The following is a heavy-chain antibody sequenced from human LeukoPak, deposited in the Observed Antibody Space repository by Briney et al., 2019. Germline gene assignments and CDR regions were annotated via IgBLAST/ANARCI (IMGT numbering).Heavy chain of an antibody. Sequence: GGSLRLSCAASGFTFRNYEMNWVRQAPGKGLEWISYISGSGITIYYADSVKGRFTISRDNAKNSLYLQMNSLRDEDTAVYYCARVNYYDSSGYYYEDDYWGQGTLVTVSS. D-gene: IGHD3-22*01. J-gene: IGHJ4*02. V-gene: IGHV3-48*03. CDR3: ARVNYYDSSGYYYEDDY. CDR1: GFTFRNYE. CDR2: ISGSGITI.